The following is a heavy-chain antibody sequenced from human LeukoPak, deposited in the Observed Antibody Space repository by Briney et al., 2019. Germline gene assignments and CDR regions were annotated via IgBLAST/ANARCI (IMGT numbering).Heavy chain of an antibody. V-gene: IGHV3-74*01. D-gene: IGHD7-27*01. CDR2: INPDWSIT. J-gene: IGHJ4*02. CDR1: GFTFSTSW. CDR3: VRALLGTSDY. Sequence: GGSLRLSCAASGFTFSTSWMHWVRQVPGKGLVWVSRINPDWSITNYADSVKGRFTISRDNANNMLYLLMNSLRVDDTAVYYCVRALLGTSDYWGQGTLVTVSS.